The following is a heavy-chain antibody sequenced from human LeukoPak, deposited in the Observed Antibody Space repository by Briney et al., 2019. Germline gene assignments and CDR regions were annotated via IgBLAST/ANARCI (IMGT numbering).Heavy chain of an antibody. V-gene: IGHV3-21*01. CDR2: ISSSSSYI. D-gene: IGHD3-10*02. J-gene: IGHJ6*03. CDR1: GFTFSSYT. CDR3: ARDFLSPMSFYMDV. Sequence: GGFLRLSCAASGFTFSSYTMNWVRQAPGKGLEWVSSISSSSSYIYYVDSVKGRFTISRDNAKNSLYLQMNSLRAEDTAVYYCARDFLSPMSFYMDVWGKGTTVTVSS.